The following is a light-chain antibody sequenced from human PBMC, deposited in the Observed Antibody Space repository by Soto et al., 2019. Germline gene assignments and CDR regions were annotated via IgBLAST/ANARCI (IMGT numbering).Light chain of an antibody. Sequence: EMVMTQSPATLSVSPGERATLSCRASQSVSSNLAWYQQKPGQAPRLLIFGASARPTGTPARFSGTGSGTEFTLTISSLQSEDFAVYYCQQYDNWPRTFGQGTKVEIK. CDR2: GAS. J-gene: IGKJ1*01. CDR3: QQYDNWPRT. V-gene: IGKV3-15*01. CDR1: QSVSSN.